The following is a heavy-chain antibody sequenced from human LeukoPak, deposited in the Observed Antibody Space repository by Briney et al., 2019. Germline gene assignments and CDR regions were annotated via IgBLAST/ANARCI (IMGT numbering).Heavy chain of an antibody. J-gene: IGHJ1*01. Sequence: ASVKVSCKVSGYTLTELSMHWVRQAPGKGLEWMGGFDPEDGETIYAQKFQGRVTMTEDTSTDTAYMKLSRLRSEDTAVYYYATVGDIVVVPAAYQYFQHWGQGTLVTVSS. D-gene: IGHD2-2*01. CDR3: ATVGDIVVVPAAYQYFQH. V-gene: IGHV1-24*01. CDR2: FDPEDGET. CDR1: GYTLTELS.